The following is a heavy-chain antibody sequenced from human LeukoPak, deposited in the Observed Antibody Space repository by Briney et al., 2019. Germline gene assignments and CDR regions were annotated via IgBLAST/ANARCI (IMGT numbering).Heavy chain of an antibody. CDR2: ISGSGGST. CDR3: AKHSDCSGSTCYKFDY. D-gene: IGHD2-15*01. V-gene: IGHV3-23*01. J-gene: IGHJ4*02. CDR1: GFTFSNGW. Sequence: GGSLRLSCAASGFTFSNGWMSWVRQAPGKGLEWVSFISGSGGSTNYADSVKGRFTISRDNSKNTVYLQMNTLRAEDTALYYCAKHSDCSGSTCYKFDYWGQGSLVTASS.